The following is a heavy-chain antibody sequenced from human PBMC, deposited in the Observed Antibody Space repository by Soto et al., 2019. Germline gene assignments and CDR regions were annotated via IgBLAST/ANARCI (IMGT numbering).Heavy chain of an antibody. Sequence: ASVKVSCKASGYTFTSYGISWVRQAPGQGLEWMGWISAYNGNTNYAQKLQGRVTMTTDTSTSTAYMELRSLRSDDTAVYYCARAASAQGSIFRLAVAGTPFDIWGQVTMVTVSS. CDR2: ISAYNGNT. CDR1: GYTFTSYG. J-gene: IGHJ3*02. V-gene: IGHV1-18*01. CDR3: ARAASAQGSIFRLAVAGTPFDI. D-gene: IGHD6-19*01.